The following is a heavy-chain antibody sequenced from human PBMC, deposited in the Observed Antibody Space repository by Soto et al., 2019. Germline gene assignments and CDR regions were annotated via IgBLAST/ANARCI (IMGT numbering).Heavy chain of an antibody. D-gene: IGHD4-17*01. CDR2: IIPIFGTA. V-gene: IGHV1-69*06. CDR3: AREYGDYPFYYFDY. CDR1: GGTFSSYA. J-gene: IGHJ4*02. Sequence: SVKVSCKASGGTFSSYAISWVRQAPGQGLEWMGGIIPIFGTANYAQKFQGRVTITADKSTSTAYMELSSLRSEDTAVYYCAREYGDYPFYYFDYWGQGALVTVSS.